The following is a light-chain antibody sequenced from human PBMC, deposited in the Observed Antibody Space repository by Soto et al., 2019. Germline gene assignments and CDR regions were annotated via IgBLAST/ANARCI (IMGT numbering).Light chain of an antibody. CDR3: QQRSNWPPIT. V-gene: IGKV3-11*01. CDR2: DAS. CDR1: QSVSSN. J-gene: IGKJ5*01. Sequence: EIVMTQSPATLSVSPGERATLSCRASQSVSSNLAWYQQKPGQVPRLLIYDASNRATGIPARFSGSGSGTDFTLTISSLEPEDFAVYYCQQRSNWPPITFGQGTRLEI.